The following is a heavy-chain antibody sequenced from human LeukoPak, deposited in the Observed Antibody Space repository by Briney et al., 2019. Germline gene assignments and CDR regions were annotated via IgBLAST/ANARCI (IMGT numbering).Heavy chain of an antibody. CDR2: FDPEDGET. D-gene: IGHD6-13*01. V-gene: IGHV1-24*01. CDR3: ATDADSSSWYGYYGMDV. Sequence: ASVKVSCKVSGYTLTELSMHWVRQAPGKGLEWMGGFDPEDGETIYAQEFQGRVTMTEDTSTGTAYMELSSLRSEDTAVYYCATDADSSSWYGYYGMDVWGQGTTVTVSS. J-gene: IGHJ6*02. CDR1: GYTLTELS.